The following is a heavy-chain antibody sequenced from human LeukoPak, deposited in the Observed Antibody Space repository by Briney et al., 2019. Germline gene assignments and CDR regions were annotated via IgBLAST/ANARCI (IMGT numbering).Heavy chain of an antibody. D-gene: IGHD3-16*02. CDR3: ARAHKVMITFGGVIAGPDY. Sequence: GASVKVSCKASGYTFTGYFLHWVRQARGQGLEWMGWINPNSGGTNYAQKFQGRVTMTRDTSISTAYMELSRLRSDDTAVYYCARAHKVMITFGGVIAGPDYWGQGTLVTVSS. CDR1: GYTFTGYF. J-gene: IGHJ4*02. CDR2: INPNSGGT. V-gene: IGHV1-2*02.